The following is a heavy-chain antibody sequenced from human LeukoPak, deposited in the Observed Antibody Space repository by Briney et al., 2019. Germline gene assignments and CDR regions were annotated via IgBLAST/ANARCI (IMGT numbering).Heavy chain of an antibody. CDR1: GGSISSASYY. Sequence: PSETLSLTCTVSGGSISSASYYWSWIRQPAGKGLGWIGHIYTSGNTNYNPSLKSRVTISVDTSKNQFSLKLTSVTAADTAVYYCARISCSGGSCYWSRGYFDYWGQGTLVTVSS. V-gene: IGHV4-61*09. CDR3: ARISCSGGSCYWSRGYFDY. D-gene: IGHD2-15*01. CDR2: IYTSGNT. J-gene: IGHJ4*02.